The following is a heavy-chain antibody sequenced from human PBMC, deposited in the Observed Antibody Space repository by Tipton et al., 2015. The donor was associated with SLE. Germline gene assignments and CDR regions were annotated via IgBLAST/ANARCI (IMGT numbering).Heavy chain of an antibody. Sequence: TLSLTCSVSGGSMNFLYWSWIRQPPGKGLEWLGYIFYGSANYNPSLKSRVAISVDTSKNQFSLKLSSVTAADTAVYYCAKDYNYDYPDYNWGQGTLVTVSS. J-gene: IGHJ4*02. V-gene: IGHV4-59*11. CDR3: AKDYNYDYPDYN. D-gene: IGHD4-17*01. CDR1: GGSMNFLY. CDR2: IFYGSA.